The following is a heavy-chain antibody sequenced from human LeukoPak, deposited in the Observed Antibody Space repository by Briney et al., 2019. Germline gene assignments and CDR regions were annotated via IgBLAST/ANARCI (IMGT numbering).Heavy chain of an antibody. V-gene: IGHV1-8*01. CDR2: MNPNSGNT. D-gene: IGHD3-10*01. CDR1: GYTFTSYD. Sequence: ASVKVSCKASGYTFTSYDINWVRQATGQGLEWMGWMNPNSGNTGYAQKFQGRVTMTRNTSISTAYMELSSLKSEDTAVYYCAGTLVLLWFGSYGMDVWGQGTTVTVSS. CDR3: AGTLVLLWFGSYGMDV. J-gene: IGHJ6*02.